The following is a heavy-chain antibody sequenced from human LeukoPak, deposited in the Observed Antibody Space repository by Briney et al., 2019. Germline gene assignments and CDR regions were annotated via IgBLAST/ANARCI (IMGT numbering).Heavy chain of an antibody. J-gene: IGHJ4*02. V-gene: IGHV1-18*01. D-gene: IGHD6-13*01. CDR1: GYTFPSFG. CDR2: ISAYNGHT. Sequence: ASLKVSCKASGYTFPSFGISWVRQAPGQGLEWMGWISAYNGHTKNAQKFQGRVSMTTDTSTSTAFMELRSLRSDDTAVYYCARAKIAAAGFDFWGQGTLVTVSS. CDR3: ARAKIAAAGFDF.